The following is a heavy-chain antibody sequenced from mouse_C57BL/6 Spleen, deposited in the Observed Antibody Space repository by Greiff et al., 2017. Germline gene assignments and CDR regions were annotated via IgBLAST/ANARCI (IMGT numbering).Heavy chain of an antibody. CDR2: INPNNGGT. V-gene: IGHV1-18*01. J-gene: IGHJ1*03. CDR1: GYTFTDYN. Sequence: EVQLQQSGPELVKPGASVKIPCKASGYTFTDYNMDWVKQSHGKSLEWIGDINPNNGGTIYNQKFKGKATLTVDKSSSTAYMELRSLTSEDTAVYYCARATTVVAHWYFDVWGTGTTVTVSS. D-gene: IGHD1-1*01. CDR3: ARATTVVAHWYFDV.